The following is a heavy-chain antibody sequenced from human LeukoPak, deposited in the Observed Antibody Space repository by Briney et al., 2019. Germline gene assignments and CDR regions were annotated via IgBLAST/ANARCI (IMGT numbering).Heavy chain of an antibody. CDR3: ARANPGDLTP. CDR1: GFTFTKYW. V-gene: IGHV3-74*01. Sequence: PGGSLRLSCAASGFTFTKYWIHWVRQAPGEGPVWVSRITSDGSGKNYADSVKGRFTISRDNAKNTAYPQMNSLRPEDTAVYYCARANPGDLTPWGQGTLVIVSS. CDR2: ITSDGSGK. D-gene: IGHD3-16*01. J-gene: IGHJ5*02.